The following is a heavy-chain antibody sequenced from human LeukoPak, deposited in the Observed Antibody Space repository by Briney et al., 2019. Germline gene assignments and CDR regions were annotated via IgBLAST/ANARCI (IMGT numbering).Heavy chain of an antibody. CDR3: AKVSWANYFDY. V-gene: IGHV3-23*01. CDR1: GFTVSSNE. Sequence: GGSLRLSCAASGFTVSSNEMSWVRQAPGKGLEWVSAISGSGGNTYYADSVRGRFTISRDNSKNTLYLQMNSLRAEDTAIYYCAKVSWANYFDYWGQGTLVTVSS. CDR2: ISGSGGNT. J-gene: IGHJ4*02. D-gene: IGHD6-13*01.